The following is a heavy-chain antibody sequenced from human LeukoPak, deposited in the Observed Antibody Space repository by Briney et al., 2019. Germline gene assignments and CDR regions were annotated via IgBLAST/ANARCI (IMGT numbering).Heavy chain of an antibody. CDR1: GGSITRSRLY. CDR2: ISHSGYT. Sequence: SETLSLTCSVSGGSITRSRLYWGWIRQSPGKGVEWIGSISHSGYTYSSPSLKSRVTISVDMSENQFSLKLSSVNAADTAVYFCARRKGRYSKTWFPGGLDSWGQGRLVTVSS. D-gene: IGHD2-8*02. CDR3: ARRKGRYSKTWFPGGLDS. J-gene: IGHJ5*01. V-gene: IGHV4-39*01.